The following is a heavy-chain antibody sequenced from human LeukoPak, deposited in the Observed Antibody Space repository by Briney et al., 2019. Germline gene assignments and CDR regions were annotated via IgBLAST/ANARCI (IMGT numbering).Heavy chain of an antibody. CDR2: INPNSGGT. D-gene: IGHD3-9*01. CDR3: ARGHSSYYDILTGYLVDPRSPFDY. J-gene: IGHJ4*02. CDR1: GYTFTGYY. V-gene: IGHV1-2*02. Sequence: ASVTVSCKASGYTFTGYYMHWVRQAPGQGLEWMGWINPNSGGTNYAQKFQGRVTMTRDTSISTAYMELSRLRSDDTAVYYCARGHSSYYDILTGYLVDPRSPFDYWGQGTLVTVSS.